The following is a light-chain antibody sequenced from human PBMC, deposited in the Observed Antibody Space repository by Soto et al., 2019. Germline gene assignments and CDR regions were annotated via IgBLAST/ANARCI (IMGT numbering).Light chain of an antibody. CDR1: NSNMGRNY. CDR3: AVWDNSLNGVA. J-gene: IGLJ2*01. CDR2: RND. V-gene: IGLV1-47*01. Sequence: QAVVTQTPSASGTPGQRVTISCSGSNSNMGRNYVYWYQQVPGTAHKLLMYRNDVRPSGVPDRITGSKSGTSASLAISGLRSEDEADYYCAVWDNSLNGVAFGGGTQLTVL.